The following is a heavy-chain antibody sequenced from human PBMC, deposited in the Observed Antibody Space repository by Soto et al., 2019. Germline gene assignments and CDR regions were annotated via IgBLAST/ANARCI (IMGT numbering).Heavy chain of an antibody. Sequence: VQLVESGGGLVEPGGSLRLSCAASGFSFSTFWMHWVRQGRGKGLVWVSRINGDGSITTYADSVKGRFTVSRDNAKNTVYLQMNSLKAEDTAVYYCARDTGGDWFDPWGQGTLVTVSS. CDR1: GFSFSTFW. J-gene: IGHJ5*02. V-gene: IGHV3-74*03. CDR3: ARDTGGDWFDP. CDR2: INGDGSIT. D-gene: IGHD2-8*02.